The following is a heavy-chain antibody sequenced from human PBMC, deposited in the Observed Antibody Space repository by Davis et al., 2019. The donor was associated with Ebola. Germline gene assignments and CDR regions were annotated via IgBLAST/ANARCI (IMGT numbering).Heavy chain of an antibody. J-gene: IGHJ4*02. D-gene: IGHD5-18*01. CDR2: INHSGST. CDR3: ARDEGYSYGLGY. Sequence: GPLRLSCAVYGGSFSGYYWSWIRQLPGKGLEWFGEINHSGSTNYNPSLKSRVTISVETSKNQFSLKLSSVTAADTAVYYCARDEGYSYGLGYWGQGTLVTVSS. CDR1: GGSFSGYY. V-gene: IGHV4-34*01.